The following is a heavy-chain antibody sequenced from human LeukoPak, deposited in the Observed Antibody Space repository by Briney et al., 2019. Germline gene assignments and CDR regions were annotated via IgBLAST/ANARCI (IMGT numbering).Heavy chain of an antibody. CDR1: GGSISSGGYS. V-gene: IGHV4-30-2*01. CDR3: ARDLGSGYFDY. Sequence: SQTLSLTCAVSGGSISSGGYSWSWVRQPPGKGLEWIGEIYHSGSTNYNPSLKSRVTISVDKSKNQFSLKLSSVTAADTAVYYCARDLGSGYFDYWGQGTLVTVSS. J-gene: IGHJ4*02. D-gene: IGHD3-10*01. CDR2: IYHSGST.